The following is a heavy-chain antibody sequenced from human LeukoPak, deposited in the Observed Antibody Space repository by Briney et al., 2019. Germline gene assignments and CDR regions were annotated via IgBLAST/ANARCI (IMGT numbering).Heavy chain of an antibody. Sequence: PGGPLRLSCAASGFTFSSYAMSWVRQAPGKGLEWVSAISGSGGSTYYADSVKGRFTISRDNSKNTLYLQMNSLRAEDTAVYYCAKGGNYCTGGVCYYYYMDVWGKGTTVTVSS. CDR3: AKGGNYCTGGVCYYYYMDV. CDR1: GFTFSSYA. J-gene: IGHJ6*03. D-gene: IGHD2-8*02. CDR2: ISGSGGST. V-gene: IGHV3-23*01.